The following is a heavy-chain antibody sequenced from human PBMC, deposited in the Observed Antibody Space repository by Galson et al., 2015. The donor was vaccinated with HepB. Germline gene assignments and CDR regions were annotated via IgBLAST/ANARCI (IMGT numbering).Heavy chain of an antibody. CDR3: AIGRELYSSGWPPDY. Sequence: LSLTCTVSGGSISSSSYYWGWIRQPPGKGLEWIGSIYYSGSTYYNPSLKSRVTISVDTSKNLFSLKLSSVTAADTAVYYCAIGRELYSSGWPPDYWGQGTLVTVSS. V-gene: IGHV4-39*01. J-gene: IGHJ4*02. CDR1: GGSISSSSYY. CDR2: IYYSGST. D-gene: IGHD6-19*01.